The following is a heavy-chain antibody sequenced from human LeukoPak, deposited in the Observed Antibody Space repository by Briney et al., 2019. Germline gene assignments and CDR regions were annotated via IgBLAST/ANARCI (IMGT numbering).Heavy chain of an antibody. CDR3: AKDARRYSGWYFFDH. Sequence: GWSLRLSCAASGFTFSNYAMSWVGQAPGKGLEWVSVISDSDGTTYYADSVKGRFTISRDNSRNTLYLQMNSLRVDDTAVYDCAKDARRYSGWYFFDHWGQGTLVTVSS. CDR2: ISDSDGTT. V-gene: IGHV3-23*01. D-gene: IGHD6-19*01. CDR1: GFTFSNYA. J-gene: IGHJ4*02.